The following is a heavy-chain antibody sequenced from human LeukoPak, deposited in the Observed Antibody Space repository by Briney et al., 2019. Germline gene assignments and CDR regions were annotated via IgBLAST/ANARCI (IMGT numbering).Heavy chain of an antibody. Sequence: SETLSLTCTVAGGSITTYYWSWIRQPPGKGLEWIAYIDYRGSTPYIPSLRSRVTISVDTSRNQFSLKLSSVTAADTAVYYCARSRSGYSYDHAAFEIWGQGTVVTVSS. J-gene: IGHJ3*02. D-gene: IGHD5-18*01. V-gene: IGHV4-59*01. CDR1: GGSITTYY. CDR3: ARSRSGYSYDHAAFEI. CDR2: IDYRGST.